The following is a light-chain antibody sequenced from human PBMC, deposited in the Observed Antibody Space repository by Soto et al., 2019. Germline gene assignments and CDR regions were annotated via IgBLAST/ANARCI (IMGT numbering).Light chain of an antibody. CDR3: QQFNSWPLT. V-gene: IGKV1-5*01. CDR2: DAS. CDR1: QSISGG. J-gene: IGKJ4*01. Sequence: DIQMTQSPSTLSASVGDRVTITCRASQSISGGLAWYQQKPGKAPDLLIYDASTLQRGVPSRFRGSGSGTEFTLTISSLQPDDFATYYCQQFNSWPLTFGGGTKVEI.